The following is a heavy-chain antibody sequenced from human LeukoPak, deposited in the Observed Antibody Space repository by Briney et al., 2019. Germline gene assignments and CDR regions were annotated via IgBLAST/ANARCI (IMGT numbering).Heavy chain of an antibody. CDR2: IKQDGTEK. CDR1: GFTFNNYW. D-gene: IGHD1-14*01. J-gene: IGHJ5*02. Sequence: PGGSLRLSCVASGFTFNNYWMSWVRQAPGKGLEWVANIKQDGTEKYYVDSVKGRFTISRDDAKNSVYLQMNSLRAEDTPVYYCARDWERRTTQYNWVGPWGQGTLVTVSS. CDR3: ARDWERRTTQYNWVGP. V-gene: IGHV3-7*01.